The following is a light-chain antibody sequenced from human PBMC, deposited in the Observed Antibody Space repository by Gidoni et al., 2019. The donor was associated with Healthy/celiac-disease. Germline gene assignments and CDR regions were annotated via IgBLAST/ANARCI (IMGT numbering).Light chain of an antibody. CDR1: QGISSA. CDR3: TQLKCHPFT. J-gene: IGKJ2*01. Sequence: AIQLTQSPSSLSASVGDRVTITCRASQGISSALAWYQQKPGKAPKLLIYDASSLESGVPSRFSGWGCERDFTHTLSSVQCKDCDSYLCTQLKCHPFTFGEGTKLEIK. V-gene: IGKV1-13*02. CDR2: DAS.